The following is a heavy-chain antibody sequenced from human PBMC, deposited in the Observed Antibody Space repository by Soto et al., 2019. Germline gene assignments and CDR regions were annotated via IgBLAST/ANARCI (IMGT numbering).Heavy chain of an antibody. CDR3: ARAREAYLFRVPSSY. CDR2: IGDSGDGT. J-gene: IGHJ4*02. CDR1: GFTFSSYT. D-gene: IGHD3-10*01. Sequence: PGGSLRLSCAASGFTFSSYTMNWVRRAPGKGLEWVATIGDSGDGTYYGDSVKGRFTISRDNSKNTVYLQMNSLRAEDTAIYYCARAREAYLFRVPSSYWGQGTLVTVSS. V-gene: IGHV3-23*01.